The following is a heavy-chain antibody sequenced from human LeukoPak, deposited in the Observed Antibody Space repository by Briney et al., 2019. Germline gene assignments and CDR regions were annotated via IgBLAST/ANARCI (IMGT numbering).Heavy chain of an antibody. J-gene: IGHJ6*02. V-gene: IGHV3-7*03. D-gene: IGHD3-16*01. CDR1: GFTFRTYA. CDR3: ARGGGLDV. CDR2: INHNGNVN. Sequence: GGSLRLSCVASGFTFRTYAMNWARQAPGKGLEWVASINHNGNVNYYVDSVKGRFTISRDNAKNSLYLQMSNLRAEDTAVYFCARGGGLDVWGQGATVTVSS.